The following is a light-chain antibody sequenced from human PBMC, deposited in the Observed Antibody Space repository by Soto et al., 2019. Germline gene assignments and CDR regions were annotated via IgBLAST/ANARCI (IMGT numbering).Light chain of an antibody. CDR3: QLYGSSPPIT. Sequence: EIVLTQSPGTLSLSPGERATLSCRASQSVSSSYLAWYQQKPGQAPRLLIYGASSRATGSPDRFSGSGSGTDSPLTISRREPEDFAVYYCQLYGSSPPITFGQGTRLEIK. V-gene: IGKV3-20*01. CDR2: GAS. CDR1: QSVSSSY. J-gene: IGKJ5*01.